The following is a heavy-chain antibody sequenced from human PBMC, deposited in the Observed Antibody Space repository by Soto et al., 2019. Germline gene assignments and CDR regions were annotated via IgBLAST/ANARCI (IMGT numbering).Heavy chain of an antibody. CDR1: GGSISSSSFH. CDR3: ARRERAAGTDWWFDP. V-gene: IGHV4-39*01. CDR2: IYYSGST. J-gene: IGHJ5*02. D-gene: IGHD6-13*01. Sequence: PSETLSLTCTVSGGSISSSSFHWGWIRQPPGKGLEWIGSIYYSGSTYYSPSLKRRVTISVDTSKNQFSLKLSSVTAADTALYYCARRERAAGTDWWFDPWGQGTLVTVSS.